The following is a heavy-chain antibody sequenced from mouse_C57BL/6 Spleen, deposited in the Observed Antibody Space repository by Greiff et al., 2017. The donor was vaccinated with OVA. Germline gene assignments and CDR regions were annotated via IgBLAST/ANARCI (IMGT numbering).Heavy chain of an antibody. V-gene: IGHV1-61*01. CDR1: GYTFTSYW. CDR3: ARKGYYGSSYDFFDY. Sequence: QVQLQQPGAELVRPGSSVKLSCKASGYTFTSYWMDWVKQRPGQGLEWIGNIYPSDSETPYNQKFKDKATLTVDKSSSTAYMQLSSLTSEDSAVYYCARKGYYGSSYDFFDYWGQGTTLTVSS. D-gene: IGHD1-1*01. CDR2: IYPSDSET. J-gene: IGHJ2*01.